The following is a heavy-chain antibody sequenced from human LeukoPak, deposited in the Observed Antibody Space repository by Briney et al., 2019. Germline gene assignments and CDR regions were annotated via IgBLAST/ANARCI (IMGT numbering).Heavy chain of an antibody. J-gene: IGHJ4*02. Sequence: ASVKVSCKASGYTFTGYYMHWVRQAPGQGLEWMGWINPNSGGTNYAQKFQGRVTMTRDTSISTAYMELSRLRSDDTAVYYCARVMTTVTIYSDYWGQGTLVTVSS. D-gene: IGHD4-17*01. CDR1: GYTFTGYY. CDR2: INPNSGGT. V-gene: IGHV1-2*02. CDR3: ARVMTTVTIYSDY.